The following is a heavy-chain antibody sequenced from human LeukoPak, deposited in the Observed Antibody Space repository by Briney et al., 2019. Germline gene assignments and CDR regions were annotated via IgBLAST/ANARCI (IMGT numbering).Heavy chain of an antibody. J-gene: IGHJ4*02. Sequence: GGSLRLSCVASGFALSNYALHWLRQAPGKGLQYVSGIGNGGSIDYANSVKGRFTISRDNSKNTLYLQMGSLRPEDMAVYYCARDFRYGSGFDYWGQGTLVTVSS. CDR2: IGNGGSI. CDR3: ARDFRYGSGFDY. V-gene: IGHV3-64*01. D-gene: IGHD5-18*01. CDR1: GFALSNYA.